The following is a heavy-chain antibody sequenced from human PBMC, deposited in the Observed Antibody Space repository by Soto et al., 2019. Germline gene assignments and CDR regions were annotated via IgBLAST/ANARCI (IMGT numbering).Heavy chain of an antibody. CDR1: GFTFSDYY. CDR2: ISSSGSTI. V-gene: IGHV3-11*01. J-gene: IGHJ4*02. D-gene: IGHD3-3*01. CDR3: ARDQFWSGYPYYFDY. Sequence: VGSLRLSCAASGFTFSDYYMSWIRQAPGKGLEWVSYISSSGSTIYYADSVKGRFTISRDNAKNSLYLQMNSLRAEDTAVYYCARDQFWSGYPYYFDYWGRGTLVTVSS.